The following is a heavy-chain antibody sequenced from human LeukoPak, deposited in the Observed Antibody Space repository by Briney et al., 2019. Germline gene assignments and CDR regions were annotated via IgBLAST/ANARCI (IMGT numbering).Heavy chain of an antibody. CDR3: ARAYDILTGYYSF. J-gene: IGHJ4*02. V-gene: IGHV3-30-3*01. Sequence: PGRSLRLSCAASGFTFSSYAMHWVRQAPGKGLEWVAVISYDGSNKYYADSVKGRFTISRDSSKNTLYLQMNSLRAEDTAVYYCARAYDILTGYYSFWGQGTLVTVSS. CDR1: GFTFSSYA. D-gene: IGHD3-9*01. CDR2: ISYDGSNK.